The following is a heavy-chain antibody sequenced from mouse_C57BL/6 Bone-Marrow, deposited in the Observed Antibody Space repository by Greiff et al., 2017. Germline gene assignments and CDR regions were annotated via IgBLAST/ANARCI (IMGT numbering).Heavy chain of an antibody. D-gene: IGHD1-1*02. CDR1: GYTFTSYW. J-gene: IGHJ3*01. CDR2: IDPNGGGT. V-gene: IGHV1-72*01. CDR3: SRSRRGLVQGCFAY. Sequence: QVQLKQPGAELVKPGASVKLSCKASGYTFTSYWMHWVKQRPGRGLEWIGRIDPNGGGTKYNEKFKSKATLTVDKPSSTAYMQLSSLTSEDSAVYYCSRSRRGLVQGCFAYWGQGTLVTVSA.